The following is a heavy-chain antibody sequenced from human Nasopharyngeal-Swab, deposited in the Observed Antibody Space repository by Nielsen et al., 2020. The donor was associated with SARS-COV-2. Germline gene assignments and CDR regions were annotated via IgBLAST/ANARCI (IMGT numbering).Heavy chain of an antibody. CDR1: GGSFSGYY. J-gene: IGHJ3*02. V-gene: IGHV4-34*01. D-gene: IGHD6-19*01. CDR2: INHSGST. Sequence: SETLSLTCAVYGGSFSGYYWSWIRQPPGKRLEWIGEINHSGSTNYNPSLKSRVTISVDTSKNQFSLKLSSVTAADTAVYYCARGKIAVAGRGAFDIWGQGTMVTVSS. CDR3: ARGKIAVAGRGAFDI.